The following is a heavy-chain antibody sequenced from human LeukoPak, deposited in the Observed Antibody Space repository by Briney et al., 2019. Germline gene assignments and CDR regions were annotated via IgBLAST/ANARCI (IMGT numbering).Heavy chain of an antibody. D-gene: IGHD7-27*01. CDR2: IKTKNDGGTT. CDR1: GFTFNNAW. J-gene: IGHJ4*02. CDR3: TSTLGY. V-gene: IGHV3-15*01. Sequence: GGSLRLSCAASGFTFNNAWMTWVRQAPGKGLEWVGRIKTKNDGGTTDYAAPVKGRFTISRDDSKNTLYLQMSSLRTEDTAVYYCTSTLGYWGQGTLVTASS.